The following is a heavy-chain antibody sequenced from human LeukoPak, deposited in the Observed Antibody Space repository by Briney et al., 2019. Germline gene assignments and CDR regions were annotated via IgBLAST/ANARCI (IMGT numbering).Heavy chain of an antibody. CDR2: ITGSGRRT. J-gene: IGHJ4*02. CDR3: ATGPYGSGSIDY. Sequence: GGSLRLSCEASGFTFSSYGINWVRQAPGKGLEWISAITGSGRRTYYADSVKGRFTISRDNSRNTLYLQMKSLRAEDTAVYYCATGPYGSGSIDYWGQGTLVTVSS. D-gene: IGHD3-10*01. V-gene: IGHV3-23*01. CDR1: GFTFSSYG.